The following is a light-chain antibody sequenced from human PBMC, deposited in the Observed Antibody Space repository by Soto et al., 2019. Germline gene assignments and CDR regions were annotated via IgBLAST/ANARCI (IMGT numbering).Light chain of an antibody. J-gene: IGKJ5*01. Sequence: AIRMTQSPSSLSASTGDRVTIPCRASQDIGTYLAWYQQKPGKAPKLLIYAASSLQSGVPSRFSGSGSGTDFTLTISSLQPEDFATYYCQQSYSTPITFGQGTRLEIK. V-gene: IGKV1-8*01. CDR3: QQSYSTPIT. CDR1: QDIGTY. CDR2: AAS.